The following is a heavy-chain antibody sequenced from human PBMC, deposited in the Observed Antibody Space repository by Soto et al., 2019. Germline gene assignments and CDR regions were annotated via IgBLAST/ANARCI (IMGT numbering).Heavy chain of an antibody. V-gene: IGHV3-48*02. J-gene: IGHJ5*02. CDR3: ARDSQGIVVVPAAISFDP. CDR2: ISSSSSTI. CDR1: GFIFSSYS. D-gene: IGHD2-2*01. Sequence: GGSLRLSCAASGFIFSSYSMNWVRQAPGKGLEWVSYISSSSSTIYYADSVKGRFTISRDNAKNSLYLQMNSLRDEDTAVYYCARDSQGIVVVPAAISFDPWGQGTLVTVSS.